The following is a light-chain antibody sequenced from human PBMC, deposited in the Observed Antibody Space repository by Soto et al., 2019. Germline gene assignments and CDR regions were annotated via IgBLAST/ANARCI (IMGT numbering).Light chain of an antibody. CDR1: QSISSY. V-gene: IGKV1-39*01. J-gene: IGKJ5*01. CDR2: AAS. Sequence: DIQMTQSPSSLSASVGDRLTITCRASQSISSYLNWYQQKPGKAPKLLIYAASSLQSGVPSRFSGSGSGTDFTLTISSLQPEEFATYYCQQSYSTPITFGQGTRLEIK. CDR3: QQSYSTPIT.